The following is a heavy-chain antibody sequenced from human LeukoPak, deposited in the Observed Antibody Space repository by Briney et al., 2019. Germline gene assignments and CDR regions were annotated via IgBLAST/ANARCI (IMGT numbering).Heavy chain of an antibody. Sequence: GASVKVSCKASGYTFTTYAMHWVRQAPGQRLEWMGWIDAGNGNTKYSQKFQGRVPITRNTSASTAYMELSSLRSEDTAIYYCARGSRVGRGVDGDYWGQGTLVTVSS. CDR2: IDAGNGNT. V-gene: IGHV1-3*01. CDR3: ARGSRVGRGVDGDY. D-gene: IGHD3-10*01. CDR1: GYTFTTYA. J-gene: IGHJ4*02.